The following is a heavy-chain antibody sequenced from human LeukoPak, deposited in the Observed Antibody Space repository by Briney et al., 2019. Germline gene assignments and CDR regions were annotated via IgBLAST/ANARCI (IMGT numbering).Heavy chain of an antibody. CDR2: FSDSGST. D-gene: IGHD3-16*01. CDR1: GFTFSSYA. CDR3: ARGGFGYFDY. J-gene: IGHJ4*02. V-gene: IGHV4-59*01. Sequence: GSLRLSCAASGFTFSSYAMSWIRQPPGRGLDWIAYFSDSGSTSYNTSLKSRVTISLDRSKNQFSLKLSSMTAADTARYYCARGGFGYFDYWGQGILVTVSS.